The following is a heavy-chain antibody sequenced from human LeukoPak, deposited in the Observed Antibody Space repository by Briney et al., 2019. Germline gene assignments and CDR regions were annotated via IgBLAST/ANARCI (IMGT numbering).Heavy chain of an antibody. CDR1: GFTVSSYS. D-gene: IGHD5-12*01. CDR2: ISSSSSYI. J-gene: IGHJ4*02. Sequence: GGSLRLSCAASGFTVSSYSMNWVRQAPGKGLEWVSSISSSSSYIYYADSVKGRFTISRDNAKNSLYLLMNSLRAEDTAVYYCAREDSGYDYAYWGQGTLVTVSS. V-gene: IGHV3-21*01. CDR3: AREDSGYDYAY.